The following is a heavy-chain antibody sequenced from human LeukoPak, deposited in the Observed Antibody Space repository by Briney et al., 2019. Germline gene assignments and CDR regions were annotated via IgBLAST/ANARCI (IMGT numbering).Heavy chain of an antibody. V-gene: IGHV4-34*01. D-gene: IGHD3-22*01. CDR3: ARYYYDSSGYYAEYFQY. CDR2: INHSGGT. Sequence: SETLALTCAVYGGTFSGYYWTWIRQPPGKGLDWIGDINHSGGTNYNPALKSRVTISIDTSKNHFSLKLSSVTAADTAVYYCARYYYDSSGYYAEYFQYWGQGTLVTVSA. J-gene: IGHJ1*01. CDR1: GGTFSGYY.